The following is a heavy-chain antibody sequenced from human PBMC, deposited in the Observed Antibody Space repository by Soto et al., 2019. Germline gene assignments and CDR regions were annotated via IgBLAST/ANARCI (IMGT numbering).Heavy chain of an antibody. J-gene: IGHJ6*03. CDR3: ASGCSSTSCYGYYYYYYMDV. D-gene: IGHD2-2*01. CDR2: ISSSGSTI. V-gene: IGHV3-11*01. Sequence: QVQLVESGGGLVKPGGSLRLSCAASGFTFSDYYMSWIRQAPGKGLEWVSYISSSGSTIYYADSVKGRFTISRDNAKNSLYLQMNSLRAEETAVYYCASGCSSTSCYGYYYYYYMDVWGKGTTVTVSS. CDR1: GFTFSDYY.